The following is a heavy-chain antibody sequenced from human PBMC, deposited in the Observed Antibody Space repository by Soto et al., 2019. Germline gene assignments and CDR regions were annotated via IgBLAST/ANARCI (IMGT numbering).Heavy chain of an antibody. D-gene: IGHD2-15*01. CDR1: GFTFSSYA. Sequence: GSLRLSCAASGFTFSSYAMTWVRQAPGKGLEWVSSISFSDGGTYYADSVKGRLTISRDNSKNTLFLQMNSLRVEDTAVYYCVKDDRILGRRYFDLWGRGTLVTVSS. V-gene: IGHV3-23*01. CDR2: ISFSDGGT. CDR3: VKDDRILGRRYFDL. J-gene: IGHJ2*01.